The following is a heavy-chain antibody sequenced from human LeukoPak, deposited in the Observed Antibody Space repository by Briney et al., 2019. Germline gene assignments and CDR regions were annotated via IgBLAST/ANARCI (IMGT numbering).Heavy chain of an antibody. J-gene: IGHJ5*02. CDR1: GGSTGSSSYY. CDR3: ARLLRFSNWFDP. V-gene: IGHV4-39*01. CDR2: IYYSGST. D-gene: IGHD3-3*01. Sequence: SETLSLACSVSGGSTGSSSYYWGWIRQPPGKGLEWIGSIYYSGSTYYNPSLKSRVTISVDTSKNQFSLKLSSVTAAETAVYYCARLLRFSNWFDPWGQGTLVTVSS.